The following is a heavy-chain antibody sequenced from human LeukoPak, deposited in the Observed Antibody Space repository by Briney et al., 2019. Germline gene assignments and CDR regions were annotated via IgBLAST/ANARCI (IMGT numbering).Heavy chain of an antibody. CDR3: AKEPREYCSSTSCPNWFDS. J-gene: IGHJ5*01. CDR1: GFTFNNYA. CDR2: ISASGGTT. Sequence: QSGGSLRLSCAASGFTFNNYAMSWVRQAPGKGLEWVSAISASGGTTYYADSVKGRFTTSRDNSENTLFLQMNSLRAEDTAVYYCAKEPREYCSSTSCPNWFDSWGQGTLVTVSS. V-gene: IGHV3-23*01. D-gene: IGHD2-2*01.